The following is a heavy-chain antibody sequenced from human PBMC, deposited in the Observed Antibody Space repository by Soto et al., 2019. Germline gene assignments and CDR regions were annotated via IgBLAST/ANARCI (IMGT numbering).Heavy chain of an antibody. V-gene: IGHV3-53*01. J-gene: IGHJ4*02. CDR3: ARVALLRYFDWLSYYFDY. CDR2: IYSGGST. CDR1: GFTVSSNY. Sequence: GGSLRLSCAASGFTVSSNYMSWVRQAPGKGLEWVSVIYSGGSTYYADSVKGRFTISRDNSKNTLYLQMNSLRAEDTAVYYCARVALLRYFDWLSYYFDYWGQGTLVTVSS. D-gene: IGHD3-9*01.